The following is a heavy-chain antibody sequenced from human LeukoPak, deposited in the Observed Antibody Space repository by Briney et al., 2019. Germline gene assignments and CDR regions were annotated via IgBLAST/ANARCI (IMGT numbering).Heavy chain of an antibody. D-gene: IGHD5-18*01. CDR3: ARALDTARTTESHD. V-gene: IGHV4-59*01. CDR1: GGSISSYY. Sequence: PSETLSLTCTVSGGSISSYYWSWIRQPPGKGLEWIGYIYYSGSTNYNPSLKSRVTISVDTSKNQFSLKLSSVTAADTAVYYCARALDTARTTESHDWGQGTLVTVSS. J-gene: IGHJ4*02. CDR2: IYYSGST.